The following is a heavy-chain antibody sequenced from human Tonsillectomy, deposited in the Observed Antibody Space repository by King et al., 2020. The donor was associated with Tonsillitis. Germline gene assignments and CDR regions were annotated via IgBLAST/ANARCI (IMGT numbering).Heavy chain of an antibody. Sequence: QLVQSGAEVKKPGASVKVSCKASGYTFTSYGISWVRQAPGQGLEWMGWISAYNGNTNYAQKLQGRVTMTTDTSKSTAYMELRSRRSDDTDVYYCARDRGHGYDSSGYYISWAFDIWGQGTMVTVSS. V-gene: IGHV1-18*01. CDR2: ISAYNGNT. CDR3: ARDRGHGYDSSGYYISWAFDI. CDR1: GYTFTSYG. J-gene: IGHJ3*02. D-gene: IGHD3-22*01.